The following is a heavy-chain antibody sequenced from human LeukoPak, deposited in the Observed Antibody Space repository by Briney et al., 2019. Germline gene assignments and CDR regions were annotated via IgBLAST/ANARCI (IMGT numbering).Heavy chain of an antibody. D-gene: IGHD3-10*01. Sequence: GGSLRLSCAASGFAFSTYAMHWVRQGPGKGLEWVALVSYDGGSKYYADSVKGRITISRDDSKNTLHLQMNSLRSGDTGVYYCARVIYGSGSYYFDYWGQGTLVTVSS. CDR3: ARVIYGSGSYYFDY. J-gene: IGHJ4*02. CDR1: GFAFSTYA. V-gene: IGHV3-30-3*01. CDR2: VSYDGGSK.